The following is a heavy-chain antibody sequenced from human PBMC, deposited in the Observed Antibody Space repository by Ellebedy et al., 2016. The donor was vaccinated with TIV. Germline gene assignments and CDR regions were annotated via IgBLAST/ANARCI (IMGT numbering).Heavy chain of an antibody. CDR2: IYYGGGT. J-gene: IGHJ3*02. V-gene: IGHV4-59*12. Sequence: MPSETLSLTCTVSGVSITTNYWSWIRQTPGKGLEWIGYIYYGGGTNYNPSPKSRVTLSLDTSKNHFSLNLTSVTAADTAVYYCARPYGSGWLGRSAFDIWGQGTLVTVSS. D-gene: IGHD6-19*01. CDR1: GVSITTNY. CDR3: ARPYGSGWLGRSAFDI.